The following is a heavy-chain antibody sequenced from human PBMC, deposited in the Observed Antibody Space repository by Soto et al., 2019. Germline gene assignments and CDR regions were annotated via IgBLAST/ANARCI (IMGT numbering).Heavy chain of an antibody. D-gene: IGHD3-9*01. J-gene: IGHJ4*02. Sequence: PSETLSLTCTVSGGSISSYYWSWIRQPPGKGLEWIGYIYYSGSTNYNPSLKSRVTISVDTSKNQFSLKLSSVTAADTAVYYCARQYYDILTGYYPHFDYWGQGTLVTVSS. CDR1: GGSISSYY. CDR3: ARQYYDILTGYYPHFDY. V-gene: IGHV4-59*08. CDR2: IYYSGST.